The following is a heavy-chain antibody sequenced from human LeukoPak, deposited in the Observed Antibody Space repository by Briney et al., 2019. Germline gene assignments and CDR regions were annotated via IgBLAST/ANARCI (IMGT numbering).Heavy chain of an antibody. J-gene: IGHJ4*02. V-gene: IGHV3-53*01. CDR1: GFTVSSNY. CDR3: ARLAVPAAPDVDY. CDR2: IYSGGST. D-gene: IGHD2-2*01. Sequence: GGSLRLPCAAAGFTVSSNYMSWVRQAPGKGLEWVSVIYSGGSTYYADSVKGRFTISRDNSKNTLYLQMNSLRAEDTAVYYCARLAVPAAPDVDYWGQGTLVTVSS.